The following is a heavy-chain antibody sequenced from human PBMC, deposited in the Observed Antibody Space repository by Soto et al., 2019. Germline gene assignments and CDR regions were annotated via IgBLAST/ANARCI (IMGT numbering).Heavy chain of an antibody. CDR2: IFYSGST. J-gene: IGHJ6*02. CDR1: GGSMSSSRYY. V-gene: IGHV4-39*01. Sequence: PSETMSLTCTVSGGSMSSSRYYWGWIRQPPGKGLEWIGSIFYSGSTYYNPSLKSRVTISVDTSKNQFSLKLSSVTAADTAVYYCARHLTYCSAGSCYSDFPYYGMDVWGQGTTVTVSS. D-gene: IGHD2-15*01. CDR3: ARHLTYCSAGSCYSDFPYYGMDV.